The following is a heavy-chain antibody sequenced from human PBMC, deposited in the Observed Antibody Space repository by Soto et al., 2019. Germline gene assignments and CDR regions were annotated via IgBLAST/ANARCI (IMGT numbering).Heavy chain of an antibody. D-gene: IGHD5-18*01. J-gene: IGHJ4*02. CDR3: ARDMRGYSYGWSGTFFDY. CDR2: IIPIFGTA. Sequence: GASVKVSCKASGGTFSSYAISWVRQAPGQGLEWMGGIIPIFGTANYALKFQGRVTITADESTSTAYMELSSLRSEDTAVYYCARDMRGYSYGWSGTFFDYWGQGTLVTVSS. V-gene: IGHV1-69*13. CDR1: GGTFSSYA.